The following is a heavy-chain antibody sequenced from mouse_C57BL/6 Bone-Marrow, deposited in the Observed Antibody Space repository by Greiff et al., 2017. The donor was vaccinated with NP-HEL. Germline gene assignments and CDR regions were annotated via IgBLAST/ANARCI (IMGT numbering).Heavy chain of an antibody. J-gene: IGHJ3*01. CDR2: INPNYGTT. CDR1: GYSFTDYN. D-gene: IGHD1-1*01. Sequence: LVESGPELVKPGASVKISCKASGYSFTDYNMNWVKQSNGQSLEWIGVINPNYGTTSYNQKFKGKATLTVDQSSSTAYMQLNSLTSEDSAVYYCAPGDYGSAWFAYWGQGTLVTVSA. CDR3: APGDYGSAWFAY. V-gene: IGHV1-39*01.